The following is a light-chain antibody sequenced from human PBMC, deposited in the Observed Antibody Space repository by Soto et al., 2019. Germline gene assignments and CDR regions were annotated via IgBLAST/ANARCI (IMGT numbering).Light chain of an antibody. CDR3: QQLNSYPGT. Sequence: DIQLTQSPSFLSASVGDRVTITCRASQGISRYLAWYQQKPGKAPKLLIYAASTLQSGVPSRFSGSGSGTEFTLRISSMQPVDFATYYCQQLNSYPGTFGQGTKVEIK. V-gene: IGKV1-9*01. CDR1: QGISRY. CDR2: AAS. J-gene: IGKJ1*01.